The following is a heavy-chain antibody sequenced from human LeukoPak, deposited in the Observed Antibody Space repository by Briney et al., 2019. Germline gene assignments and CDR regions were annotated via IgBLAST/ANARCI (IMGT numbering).Heavy chain of an antibody. Sequence: SETLSLTCTVSGASISSGSYYWGWIRQPPGKGLDWIGSVYYTGNTYYNPSLKSRVTISVDTSKNQFSLKLSSVTAADTAVYYCGREGDDYNSDHWGQGTLVTVSS. CDR3: GREGDDYNSDH. V-gene: IGHV4-39*02. D-gene: IGHD5-24*01. J-gene: IGHJ4*02. CDR2: VYYTGNT. CDR1: GASISSGSYY.